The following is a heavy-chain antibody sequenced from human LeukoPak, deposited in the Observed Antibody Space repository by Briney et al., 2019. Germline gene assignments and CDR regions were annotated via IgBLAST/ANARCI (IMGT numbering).Heavy chain of an antibody. V-gene: IGHV4-59*01. D-gene: IGHD2-2*01. CDR1: GGSISSYY. CDR3: ARDRTLGYCSSTSCYNWFDP. J-gene: IGHJ5*02. CDR2: IYYSGST. Sequence: SETPSLTCTVSGGSISSYYWSWIRQPPGKGLEWIGYIYYSGSTNYNPSLKSRVTISVDTSKNQFSLKLSSVTAADTAVYYCARDRTLGYCSSTSCYNWFDPWGQGTLVTVSS.